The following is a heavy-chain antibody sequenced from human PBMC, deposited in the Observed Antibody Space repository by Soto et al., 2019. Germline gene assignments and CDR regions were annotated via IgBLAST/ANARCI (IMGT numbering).Heavy chain of an antibody. J-gene: IGHJ4*02. V-gene: IGHV3-21*01. CDR3: TLYDALVFDF. D-gene: IGHD2-8*01. CDR2: ISNYDNT. Sequence: EVRLEESGGGLVKPGGSLRLSCAASGFTVNTFNMNWVRQAPGKGLEWVSSISNYDNTAYADSVKGRFTVSRDNAKNSLFLQMNRLRAEDTAVYYCTLYDALVFDFWGQGALVTVSS. CDR1: GFTVNTFN.